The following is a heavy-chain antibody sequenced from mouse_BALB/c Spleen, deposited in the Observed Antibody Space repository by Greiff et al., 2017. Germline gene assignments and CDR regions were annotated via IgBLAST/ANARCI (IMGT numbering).Heavy chain of an antibody. CDR3: ARKENYFDY. CDR1: GYTFTSYW. V-gene: IGHV1S81*02. CDR2: INPSNGRT. J-gene: IGHJ2*01. Sequence: QVQLKQPGAELVKPGASVKLSCKASGYTFTSYWMHWVKQRPGQGLEWIGEINPSNGRTNYNEKFKSKATLTVDKSSSTAYMQLSSLTSEDSAVYYCARKENYFDYWGQGTTLTVSS.